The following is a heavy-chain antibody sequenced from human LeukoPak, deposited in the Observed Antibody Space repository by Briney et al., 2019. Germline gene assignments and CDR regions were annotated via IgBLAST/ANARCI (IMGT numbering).Heavy chain of an antibody. J-gene: IGHJ4*02. CDR2: ISASNGNT. V-gene: IGHV1-18*01. CDR3: ARDVYSNAAGY. Sequence: ASVKVSCKASGYTFTSYGISWVRQAPGQGLEWMGWISASNGNTNYAQKLQGRVTMTTDTSTSTAYMELSRLRSDDTAVYYCARDVYSNAAGYWGQGTLVTVSS. CDR1: GYTFTSYG. D-gene: IGHD4-11*01.